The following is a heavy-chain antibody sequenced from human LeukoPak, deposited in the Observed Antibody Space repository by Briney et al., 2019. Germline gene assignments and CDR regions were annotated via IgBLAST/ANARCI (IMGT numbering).Heavy chain of an antibody. CDR2: ISSSSSYI. J-gene: IGHJ4*02. V-gene: IGHV3-21*01. CDR3: ARGVVVAASPHPLVDY. CDR1: GFTFSSYS. D-gene: IGHD2-15*01. Sequence: TGGSLRLSCAASGFTFSSYSMNWVRQAPGKGLEWVSSISSSSSYIYYADSVKGRFTISRDNAKNSLYLQMNSLRAEDTAVYYCARGVVVAASPHPLVDYWGQGTLVTVSS.